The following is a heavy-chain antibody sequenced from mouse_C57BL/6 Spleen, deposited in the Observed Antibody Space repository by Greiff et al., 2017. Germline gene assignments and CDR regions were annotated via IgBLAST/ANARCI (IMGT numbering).Heavy chain of an antibody. CDR3: ARERITTVVATPHWYFDV. CDR2: IYPRSGNT. D-gene: IGHD1-1*01. CDR1: GYTFTSYG. Sequence: QVQLQQSGAELARPGASVKLSCKASGYTFTSYGISWVKQRTGQGLEWIGEIYPRSGNTYYNEKFKGKATLTADKSSSTAYMELRSLTSEDSAVYFCARERITTVVATPHWYFDVWGTGTTVTVSS. V-gene: IGHV1-81*01. J-gene: IGHJ1*03.